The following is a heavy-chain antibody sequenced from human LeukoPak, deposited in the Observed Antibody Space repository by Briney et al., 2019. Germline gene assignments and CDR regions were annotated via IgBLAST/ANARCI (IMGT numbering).Heavy chain of an antibody. Sequence: SETLSLTCTVSGGSISSSSYYWGWIRQPPGKGLEWIGSIYYSGNRYYNPSLKSRVTISVDTSKNHFSLKLSSVTAADTAVYYCARDTSVRVRGASWFDPWGQGTLVTVSS. CDR3: ARDTSVRVRGASWFDP. J-gene: IGHJ5*02. CDR1: GGSISSSSYY. CDR2: IYYSGNR. V-gene: IGHV4-39*07. D-gene: IGHD3-10*01.